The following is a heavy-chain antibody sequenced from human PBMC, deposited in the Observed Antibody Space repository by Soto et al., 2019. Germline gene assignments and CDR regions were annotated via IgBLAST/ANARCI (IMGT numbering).Heavy chain of an antibody. V-gene: IGHV3-74*01. J-gene: IGHJ6*03. CDR2: INSDGSST. Sequence: GGSLRLSCAASGFTFSSYWMHWVRQAPGKGLVWVSRINSDGSSTSYADSVKGRFTISRDNAMNTLYLQMNSLRAEDTAVYYCARTGPIVVVPAAQPYYYMDVWGKGTTVTVSS. CDR3: ARTGPIVVVPAAQPYYYMDV. D-gene: IGHD2-2*01. CDR1: GFTFSSYW.